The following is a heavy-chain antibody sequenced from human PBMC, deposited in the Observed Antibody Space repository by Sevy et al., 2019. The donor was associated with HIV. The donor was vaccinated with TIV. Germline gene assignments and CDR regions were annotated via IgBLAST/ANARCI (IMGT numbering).Heavy chain of an antibody. D-gene: IGHD6-19*01. J-gene: IGHJ5*02. CDR3: AGVYSSGREGPGWFDP. Sequence: SETLSLTCAVSGDSISGYYWGWIRQPPGKGLEWIGFMYYSGSTKYNPSLKSRVTISVDTSKNQFSLKLSSVTAADTAVYYWAGVYSSGREGPGWFDPWGQGTLVTVSS. V-gene: IGHV4-59*13. CDR2: MYYSGST. CDR1: GDSISGYY.